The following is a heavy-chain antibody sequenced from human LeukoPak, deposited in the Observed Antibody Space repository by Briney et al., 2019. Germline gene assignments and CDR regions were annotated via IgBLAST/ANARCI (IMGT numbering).Heavy chain of an antibody. CDR3: AKGTSRWGDAFDI. D-gene: IGHD3-16*01. CDR2: IKQDGSEK. V-gene: IGHV3-7*01. CDR1: GFTFSSYW. J-gene: IGHJ3*02. Sequence: GGSLRLSCAASGFTFSSYWMSWVRQAPGKGLEWVANIKQDGSEKYYADSVKGRFTISRDNSKNTLYLQMNSLRAEDTAVYYCAKGTSRWGDAFDIWGQGTMVTVSS.